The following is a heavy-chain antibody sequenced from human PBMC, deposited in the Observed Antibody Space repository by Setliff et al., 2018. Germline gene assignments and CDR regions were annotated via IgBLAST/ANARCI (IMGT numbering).Heavy chain of an antibody. Sequence: PSETLSLTCSVSGDSISSSSYYWGWIRQPPGKGLEWIGSINYSGITYYSPSLKSRVIVSVDTSENQFSLKLSSVTAADTAVYYCARLPGYCNGGNCYGYYTFDIWGQGTMVTVSS. CDR2: INYSGIT. V-gene: IGHV4-39*01. CDR1: GDSISSSSYY. D-gene: IGHD2-15*01. CDR3: ARLPGYCNGGNCYGYYTFDI. J-gene: IGHJ3*02.